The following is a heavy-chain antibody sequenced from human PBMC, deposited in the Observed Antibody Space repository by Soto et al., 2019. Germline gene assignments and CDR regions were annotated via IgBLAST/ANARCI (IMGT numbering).Heavy chain of an antibody. J-gene: IGHJ3*02. V-gene: IGHV3-21*01. D-gene: IGHD6-6*01. Sequence: ESGGGLVKPGGSLRLSCAASGFTFSSYSMNWVRQAPGKGLAWVSSISSSSSYIYYADSVKGRFTIARDNAKNSLYLQINSLRAEDTAVYYCAKIQLGYAAFDIWCQGTMVTVSS. CDR1: GFTFSSYS. CDR2: ISSSSSYI. CDR3: AKIQLGYAAFDI.